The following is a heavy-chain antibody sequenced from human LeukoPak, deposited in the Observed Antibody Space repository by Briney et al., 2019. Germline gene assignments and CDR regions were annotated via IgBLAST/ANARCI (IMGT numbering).Heavy chain of an antibody. J-gene: IGHJ4*02. V-gene: IGHV3-53*01. CDR3: ARVMFGDQLSSYYFDY. CDR2: IYSGGST. CDR1: GFTVSSNY. D-gene: IGHD3-10*02. Sequence: GGSLRLSCAASGFTVSSNYMSWVRQAPGKGLEWVSVIYSGGSTYYADSVKGRFTISRDNSKNTLYLQVNSLRAEDTAVYYCARVMFGDQLSSYYFDYWGQGTLVTVSS.